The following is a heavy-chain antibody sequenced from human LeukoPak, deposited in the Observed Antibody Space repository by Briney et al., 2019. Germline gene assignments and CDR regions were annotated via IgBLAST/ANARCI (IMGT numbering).Heavy chain of an antibody. CDR3: ARGIRVAGKSFYYYYYYMDV. CDR2: INHSGST. Sequence: SETLSLTCAVYGGSFSGYYWSWIRQPPGKGLEWIGEINHSGSTNYNPSLKSRVTISVDTSKNQFPLKLSSVTAADTAVYYCARGIRVAGKSFYYYYYYMDVWGKGTTVTVSS. CDR1: GGSFSGYY. J-gene: IGHJ6*03. V-gene: IGHV4-34*01. D-gene: IGHD6-19*01.